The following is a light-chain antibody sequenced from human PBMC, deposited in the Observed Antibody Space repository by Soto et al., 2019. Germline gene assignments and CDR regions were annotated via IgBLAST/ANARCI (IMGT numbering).Light chain of an antibody. J-gene: IGKJ1*01. CDR2: GGS. CDR1: QSVSSNH. Sequence: DIVLTQSPGTLSLSPGERATLYCRASQSVSSNHLAWYQQKPGQAPRLLIYGGSSRATGIPGRFSGSGSETDFTLTITRLEPEDFAMYYCQQYSSSRTFGQGTKVDIK. CDR3: QQYSSSRT. V-gene: IGKV3-20*01.